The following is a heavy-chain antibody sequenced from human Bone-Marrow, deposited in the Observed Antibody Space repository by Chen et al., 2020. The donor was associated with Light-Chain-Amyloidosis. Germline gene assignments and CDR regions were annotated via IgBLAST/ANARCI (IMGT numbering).Heavy chain of an antibody. D-gene: IGHD3-10*01. V-gene: IGHV1-2*04. CDR2: INPDTGGT. CDR3: AKDSEIRGLIYAMNV. CDR1: GYTFTDFY. Sequence: QVQMVQSGAEVTEPGASIKVSCKTSGYTFTDFYIHWVRQAPGQGLEWMGWINPDTGGTRYAQKFQGWITVTRETSTRTVYMELSRLRSGDTAVYYCAKDSEIRGLIYAMNVWGQGTTVNVSS. J-gene: IGHJ6*02.